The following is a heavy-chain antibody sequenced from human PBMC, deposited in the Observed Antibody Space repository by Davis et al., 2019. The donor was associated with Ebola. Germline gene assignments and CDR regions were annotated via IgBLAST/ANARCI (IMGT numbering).Heavy chain of an antibody. D-gene: IGHD4-17*01. CDR3: ARDRPSYGDYVYYYGMDV. V-gene: IGHV3-23*01. CDR2: IRADSRSA. J-gene: IGHJ6*01. Sequence: RGSLRLSCTTSPFSFPDYAMSWVRQAPGKGLDWVSGIRADSRSAYYADSVEGRFTISRDNAKNTLYLQMNSLRAEDTAVYYCARDRPSYGDYVYYYGMDVWGQGTTVSVSS. CDR1: PFSFPDYA.